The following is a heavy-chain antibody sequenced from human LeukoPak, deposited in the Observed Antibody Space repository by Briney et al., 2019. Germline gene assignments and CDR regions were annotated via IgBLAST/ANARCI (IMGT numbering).Heavy chain of an antibody. D-gene: IGHD6-13*01. J-gene: IGHJ4*02. CDR3: AKYSRPPSIDY. CDR1: GFTFNTYA. CDR2: ISGSGGTT. V-gene: IGHV3-23*01. Sequence: GGSLRLSCAPCGFTFNTYAMSWVRQAPGKGLEWVWAISGSGGTTYYADSVKGRFTISRDNSKNTLYLQMNSLRAEDTAVYYCAKYSRPPSIDYWGQGTLVTVSS.